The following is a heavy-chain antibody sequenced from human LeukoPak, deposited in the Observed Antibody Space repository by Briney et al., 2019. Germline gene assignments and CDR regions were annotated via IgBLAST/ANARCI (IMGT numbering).Heavy chain of an antibody. J-gene: IGHJ5*02. V-gene: IGHV3-7*01. CDR1: GFTFSSYW. D-gene: IGHD2-2*01. CDR3: ARDGGRNCSSTGCYPRWFDP. CDR2: IKQDGSEK. Sequence: PGGSLRLSCAASGFTFSSYWMSWVRQAPGKGLEWVANIKQDGSEKYYVDSVKGRFTISRDNAKNSLYLQMNSLRAEDTAVYYCARDGGRNCSSTGCYPRWFDPWGQGTLVTVSS.